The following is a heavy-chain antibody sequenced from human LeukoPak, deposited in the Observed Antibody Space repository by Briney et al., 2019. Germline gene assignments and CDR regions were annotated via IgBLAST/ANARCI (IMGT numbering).Heavy chain of an antibody. D-gene: IGHD1-7*01. Sequence: SETLSLTCTVSGGSISSYYWSWIRQPPGKGLEWIGYIYFSGSTNYNPSLTSRVTISVDTSKNQFSLKLSSVTAADTAVYYCARALTLTGTTVYWFDPWGQGTLVTVSS. CDR3: ARALTLTGTTVYWFDP. CDR1: GGSISSYY. V-gene: IGHV4-59*01. J-gene: IGHJ5*02. CDR2: IYFSGST.